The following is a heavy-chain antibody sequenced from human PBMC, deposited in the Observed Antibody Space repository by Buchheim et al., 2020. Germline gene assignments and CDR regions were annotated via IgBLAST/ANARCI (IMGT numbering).Heavy chain of an antibody. J-gene: IGHJ4*02. D-gene: IGHD5-24*01. CDR3: ARGYGYNLYYFDY. Sequence: QVQLQQWGAGLLKPSETLSLTCAVYGGSFSDYYWSWIRQPPGKGLEWIGEINHSGSTNYNPSLKSRVTITVETSKNHFSLKLSSVTAPDTAVYYCARGYGYNLYYFDYWGQGTL. V-gene: IGHV4-34*01. CDR1: GGSFSDYY. CDR2: INHSGST.